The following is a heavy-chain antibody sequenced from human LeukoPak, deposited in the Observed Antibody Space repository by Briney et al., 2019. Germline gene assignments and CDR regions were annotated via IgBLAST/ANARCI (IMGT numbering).Heavy chain of an antibody. D-gene: IGHD2-21*02. CDR2: IYSGGST. CDR3: ARDFCGGDCYDAFDI. CDR1: GFTVSSNY. J-gene: IGHJ3*02. Sequence: GSLRLSCAASGFTVSSNYMSWVRQAPGKGLEWVSVIYSGGSTYYADSVRGRFTISRDNSKNTLYLQMNSLRAEDTAVYYCARDFCGGDCYDAFDIWGQGTMVTVSS. V-gene: IGHV3-53*01.